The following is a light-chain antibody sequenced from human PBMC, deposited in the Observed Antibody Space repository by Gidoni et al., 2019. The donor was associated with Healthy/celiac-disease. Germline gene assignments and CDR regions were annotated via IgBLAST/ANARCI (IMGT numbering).Light chain of an antibody. CDR1: QSVSIN. CDR3: QQYNNWPYT. CDR2: VAS. J-gene: IGKJ2*01. V-gene: IGKV3-15*01. Sequence: EIVMTQSPATLSVSPGERATLSCRASQSVSINLAWYQQKPGQAPRLLIYVASTRSTGIPARFSGSGSGTEFTLTISSLQSEDFAVYYCQQYNNWPYTFGQGTKLEIK.